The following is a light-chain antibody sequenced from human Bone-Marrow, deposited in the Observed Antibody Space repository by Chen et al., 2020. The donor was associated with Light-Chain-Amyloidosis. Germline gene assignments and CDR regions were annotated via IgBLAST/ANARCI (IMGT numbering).Light chain of an antibody. CDR2: RNN. J-gene: IGLJ3*02. Sequence: QSVLTQPPSASGTPGQRVTISCSGSSSNIGSNYVYWYQQLPGMAPKLLIYRNNQRPSGVPDRFSGSKSGPSASLAISGLRSEDEADYYCAAWDDSLSGVFGGGTKLTVL. CDR1: SSNIGSNY. V-gene: IGLV1-47*01. CDR3: AAWDDSLSGV.